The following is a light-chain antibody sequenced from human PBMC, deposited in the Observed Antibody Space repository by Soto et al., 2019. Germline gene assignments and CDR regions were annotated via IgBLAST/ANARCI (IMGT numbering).Light chain of an antibody. CDR1: SSDVGGYNY. CDR2: EVS. CDR3: SSYTSSSTPYV. V-gene: IGLV2-14*01. J-gene: IGLJ1*01. Sequence: QSALTQPASVSGSPGQSITISCTGASSDVGGYNYVSWYQHYTGKAPKLIIYEVSNRPSGVSNRFSGSKSGNTASLTISGLQAEDEADYYCSSYTSSSTPYVFGTGTKLTFL.